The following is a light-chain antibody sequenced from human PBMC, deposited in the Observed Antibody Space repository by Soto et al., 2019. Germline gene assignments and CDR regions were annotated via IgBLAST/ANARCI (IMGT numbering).Light chain of an antibody. CDR3: QVYSGSPWT. J-gene: IGKJ1*01. Sequence: EIVLTQSPGTLSMSPGERATLSCRASQSISHKYLAWFQKRPGQAPRLLIHGVSVRATGSPDRFSASGFGTDFTLTISRLEPADFAVYYCQVYSGSPWTFGQGTKVEIK. CDR1: QSISHKY. CDR2: GVS. V-gene: IGKV3-20*01.